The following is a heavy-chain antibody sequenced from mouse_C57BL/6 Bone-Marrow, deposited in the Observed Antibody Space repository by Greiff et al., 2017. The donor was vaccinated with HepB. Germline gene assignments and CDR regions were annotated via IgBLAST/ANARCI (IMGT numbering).Heavy chain of an antibody. V-gene: IGHV14-4*01. J-gene: IGHJ3*01. Sequence: VQLKESGAELVRPGASVKLSCTASGFNIKDDYMHWVKQRPEQGLEWIGWIDPENGDTEYASKFQGKATITADTSSNTAYLQLSSLTSEDTAVYYCTLYSNSWFAYWGQGTLVTVSA. CDR1: GFNIKDDY. D-gene: IGHD2-5*01. CDR3: TLYSNSWFAY. CDR2: IDPENGDT.